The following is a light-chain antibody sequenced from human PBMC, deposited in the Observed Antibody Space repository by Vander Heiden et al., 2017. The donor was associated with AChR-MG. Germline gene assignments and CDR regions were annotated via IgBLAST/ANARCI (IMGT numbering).Light chain of an antibody. CDR3: QSDDSSLSEV. CDR2: GKS. CDR1: RCNSGEGYV. Sequence: QSVLTHPPPVSGAPGQRVTISCTGSRCNSGEGYVEHWYQQLPGTAPKLLIYGKSNRPAGVPDRFSGSKSGTSASLAITGRQAEDEADYYCQSDDSSLSEVFGGGTKLTVL. V-gene: IGLV1-40*01. J-gene: IGLJ3*02.